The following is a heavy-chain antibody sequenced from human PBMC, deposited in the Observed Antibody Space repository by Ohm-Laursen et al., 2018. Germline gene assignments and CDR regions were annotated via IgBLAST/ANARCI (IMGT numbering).Heavy chain of an antibody. D-gene: IGHD4-17*01. Sequence: GTLSLTCTVSGGSMSSYYWSWIRQPAGRGLEWIGRIYTSGIINYNPSLKGRVTISVDTSKNQFSLKLSSVTAADTAVYYCARDGDYLDAFDIWGQGTMVTVSS. CDR1: GGSMSSYY. J-gene: IGHJ3*02. CDR2: IYTSGII. CDR3: ARDGDYLDAFDI. V-gene: IGHV4-4*07.